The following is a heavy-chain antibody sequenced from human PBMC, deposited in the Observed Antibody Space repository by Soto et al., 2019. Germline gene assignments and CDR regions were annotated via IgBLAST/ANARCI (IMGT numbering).Heavy chain of an antibody. CDR1: GRTLSNYA. D-gene: IGHD2-21*02. V-gene: IGHV3-23*01. CDR3: AITPNCGRDCSADSYWFFDL. CDR2: ISGGGLST. Sequence: EVQLLESGGNLVQPGGSLRLSCAASGRTLSNYAMSWVRQAPGKGLEWVSAISGGGLSTYYADSVKGRFTISRDNSRNRLFLQMSALRAEDTAVYYCAITPNCGRDCSADSYWFFDLWGRGTLVTVSS. J-gene: IGHJ2*01.